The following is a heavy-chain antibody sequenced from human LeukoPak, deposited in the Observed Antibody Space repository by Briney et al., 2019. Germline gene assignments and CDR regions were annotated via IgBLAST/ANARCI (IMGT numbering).Heavy chain of an antibody. CDR3: ARSHCSGGSCPRFFQH. D-gene: IGHD2-15*01. V-gene: IGHV1-69*13. CDR1: EGTFSSYA. Sequence: SVKVSCKASEGTFSSYAISWVRQAPGQGLEWMGGIIPIFGTANYAQKFQGRVTITADESTSTAYMELSSLRSEDTAVYYCARSHCSGGSCPRFFQHWGQGTLVTVSS. J-gene: IGHJ1*01. CDR2: IIPIFGTA.